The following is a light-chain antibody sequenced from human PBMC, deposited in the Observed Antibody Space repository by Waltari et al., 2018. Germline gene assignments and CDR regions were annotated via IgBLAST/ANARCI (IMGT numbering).Light chain of an antibody. Sequence: EIVLRQSPATLSVSAGETVTLSCRASQSVGTNLAWYQHTPGQAPRLLIYAASTRATGVPGRFTGSGSATEFTLTIDNLQSEEFALFYCQQYKTWPYAFGQGTKIEMK. CDR3: QQYKTWPYA. V-gene: IGKV3-15*01. CDR2: AAS. CDR1: QSVGTN. J-gene: IGKJ2*01.